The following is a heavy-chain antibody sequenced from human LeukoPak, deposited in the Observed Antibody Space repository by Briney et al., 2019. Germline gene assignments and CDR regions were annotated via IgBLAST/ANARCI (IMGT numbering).Heavy chain of an antibody. Sequence: PGGSLRLSCAASGFTFSSYWMSWVRQAPGKGLEWVANIKQDGSEKNYVDSVKGRFTISRDNAKTSLYLKINSLRAEDTAVYYCARDRTAVTIFAVVIGYWGQGTLVTVSS. J-gene: IGHJ4*02. D-gene: IGHD3-3*01. CDR3: ARDRTAVTIFAVVIGY. CDR2: IKQDGSEK. V-gene: IGHV3-7*01. CDR1: GFTFSSYW.